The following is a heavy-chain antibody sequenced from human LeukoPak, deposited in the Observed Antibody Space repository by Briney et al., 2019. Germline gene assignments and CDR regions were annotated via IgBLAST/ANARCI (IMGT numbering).Heavy chain of an antibody. CDR2: ISYDGSNK. D-gene: IGHD2/OR15-2a*01. V-gene: IGHV3-30*04. J-gene: IGHJ4*02. CDR3: ARDYLSY. Sequence: RSLRLSCAASGFTFSSYAMHWVRQAPGKGLEWVAVISYDGSNKYYADSVKGRFTISRDNSKNTLYLQMNSLRAEDTAVYYCARDYLSYWGQGTLVTVSS. CDR1: GFTFSSYA.